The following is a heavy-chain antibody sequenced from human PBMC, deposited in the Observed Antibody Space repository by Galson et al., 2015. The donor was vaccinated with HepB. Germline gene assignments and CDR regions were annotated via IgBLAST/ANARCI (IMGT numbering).Heavy chain of an antibody. V-gene: IGHV3-21*06. D-gene: IGHD2-2*01. CDR2: ITTSSSYI. CDR1: GFTFSAYD. Sequence: SLRLSCAASGFTFSAYDMYWVRQAPGKGLEWVSSITTSSSYIYYADSMRGRFTISRDNAKNSLFLQMDSLRAEDTAVYYCAKAGCSCAGRYLRYSWIDSWGQGTLVTVSS. CDR3: AKAGCSCAGRYLRYSWIDS. J-gene: IGHJ5*01.